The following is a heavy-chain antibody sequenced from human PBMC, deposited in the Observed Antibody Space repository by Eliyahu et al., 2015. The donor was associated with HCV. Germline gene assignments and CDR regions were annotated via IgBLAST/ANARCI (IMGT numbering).Heavy chain of an antibody. CDR1: GXXFGDXF. CDR3: ARDSKGYCSSSKCYGDAFDV. CDR2: ITRSPTTI. Sequence: QVQLVESGGGLVNPGGSLRLSCVASGXXFGDXFMXWIRQAPGKGLXXVATITRSPTTIYYSDSARGRFSVSRDNAKNSLYLQVESLTAADTAVYYCARDSKGYCSSSKCYGDAFDVWGRGTMVTVSS. D-gene: IGHD2-2*01. V-gene: IGHV3-11*04. J-gene: IGHJ3*01.